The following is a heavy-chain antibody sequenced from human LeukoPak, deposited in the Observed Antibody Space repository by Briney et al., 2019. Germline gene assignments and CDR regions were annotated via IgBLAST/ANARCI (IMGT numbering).Heavy chain of an antibody. D-gene: IGHD3-10*01. Sequence: SETLSLTCTVSGGSISGYYWNWIRQPAGKGLECVGRIYSSGSTNYNPSLKSRVTMSVDTSKNQFSLKLSSVTAADTAVYYCARESMVRGVTYFDYWGQGTLVTVSS. CDR3: ARESMVRGVTYFDY. CDR1: GGSISGYY. J-gene: IGHJ4*02. CDR2: IYSSGST. V-gene: IGHV4-4*07.